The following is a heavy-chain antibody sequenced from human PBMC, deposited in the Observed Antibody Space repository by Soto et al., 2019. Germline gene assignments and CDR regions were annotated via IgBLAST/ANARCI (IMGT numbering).Heavy chain of an antibody. D-gene: IGHD1-26*01. CDR3: ARAVSVGATIYYYGMDV. CDR2: IIPIFGTA. CDR1: GGTFSSYA. V-gene: IGHV1-69*13. J-gene: IGHJ6*02. Sequence: WASVKVSCKASGGTFSSYAISWVRQAPGQGLEWMGGIIPIFGTANYAQKFQGRVTITADESTSTAYMELSSLRSEDTAVYYCARAVSVGATIYYYGMDVWGQGTTVTVSS.